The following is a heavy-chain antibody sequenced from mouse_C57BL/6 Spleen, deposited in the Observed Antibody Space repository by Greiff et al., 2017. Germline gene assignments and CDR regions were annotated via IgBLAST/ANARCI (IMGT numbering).Heavy chain of an antibody. J-gene: IGHJ3*01. CDR3: AREGYDYDGDGFAY. Sequence: VQLQQSGPELVKPGDSVKISCKASGYSFTGYFMNWVMQSHGKSLEWIGRINPYNGDTFYNQKFKGKATLTVDKYSSPAHMGLRSPSSEDSAVYYCAREGYDYDGDGFAYWVQGTLVTVSA. CDR1: GYSFTGYF. D-gene: IGHD2-4*01. V-gene: IGHV1-20*01. CDR2: INPYNGDT.